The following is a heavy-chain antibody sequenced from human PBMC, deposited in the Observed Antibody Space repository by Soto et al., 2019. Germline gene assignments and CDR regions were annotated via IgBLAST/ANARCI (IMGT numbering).Heavy chain of an antibody. J-gene: IGHJ4*02. CDR2: ISSSSSTI. CDR1: GFTFSSYS. CDR3: AGQPGLTWTSQGWFDY. D-gene: IGHD6-19*01. V-gene: IGHV3-48*02. Sequence: EVQLVESGGGLVQPGGSLRLSCAASGFTFSSYSMNWVRQAPGKGLEWVSYISSSSSTIYYADSVKGRFTISRDNAKNSLYLQMNSLRDEDTAVYYCAGQPGLTWTSQGWFDYWGQGTLVTVSS.